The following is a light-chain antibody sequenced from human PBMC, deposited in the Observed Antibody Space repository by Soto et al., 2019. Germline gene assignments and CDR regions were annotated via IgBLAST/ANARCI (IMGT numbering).Light chain of an antibody. CDR3: AAWDDSLYGYV. Sequence: QLVLTQPPSTSGTPGQRVTISCSGSSSNIGSNTVNWFQQLPGTAPKLLIYSHNQRPSGVPDRFSGSKSGTSASLAISGLQSEDEADYYCAAWDDSLYGYVFGTGTKLTVL. V-gene: IGLV1-44*01. CDR2: SHN. J-gene: IGLJ1*01. CDR1: SSNIGSNT.